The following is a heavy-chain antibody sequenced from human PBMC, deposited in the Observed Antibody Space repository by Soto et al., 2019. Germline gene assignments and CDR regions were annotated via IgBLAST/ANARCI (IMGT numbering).Heavy chain of an antibody. CDR2: INPSGGST. CDR3: ASWDYGSGSRAAHYYYYGMDV. CDR1: GYTFTSYY. Sequence: WASVKVSCKASGYTFTSYYMHWVRQAPGQGLEWMGIINPSGGSTSYAQKFQGRVTMTRDTSTSTVYMELSSLRSEDTAVYYSASWDYGSGSRAAHYYYYGMDVWGQGTTVTVSS. D-gene: IGHD3-10*01. J-gene: IGHJ6*02. V-gene: IGHV1-46*01.